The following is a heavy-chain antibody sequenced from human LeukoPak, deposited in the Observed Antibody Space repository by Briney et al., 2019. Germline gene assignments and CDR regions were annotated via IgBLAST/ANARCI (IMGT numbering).Heavy chain of an antibody. CDR3: VRDRDGYNY. V-gene: IGHV3-74*01. CDR1: GFTFSNSL. CDR2: IDTDGSTT. D-gene: IGHD5-24*01. Sequence: GGSLRLSCAASGFTFSNSLMHWVRQVPGKGLVWVARIDTDGSTTHYAASVKGRFTISRDNAKNTLYLQMNTLRAEDTAVYYCVRDRDGYNYWGQGTLVNVSS. J-gene: IGHJ4*02.